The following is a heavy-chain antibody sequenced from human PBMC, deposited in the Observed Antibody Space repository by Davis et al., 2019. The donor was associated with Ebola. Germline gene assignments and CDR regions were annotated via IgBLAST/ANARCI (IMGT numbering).Heavy chain of an antibody. CDR2: IIPIFGTA. CDR1: GGTFSSYA. V-gene: IGHV1-69*06. CDR3: ARDLHYYGSGSYLLHYGMDV. Sequence: PSVKVSCKASGGTFSSYATSWVRQAPGQGLEWMGGIIPIFGTANYAQKFQGRVTITADKSTSTAYMELSSLRSEDTAVYYCARDLHYYGSGSYLLHYGMDVWGQGTTVTVSS. J-gene: IGHJ6*02. D-gene: IGHD3-10*01.